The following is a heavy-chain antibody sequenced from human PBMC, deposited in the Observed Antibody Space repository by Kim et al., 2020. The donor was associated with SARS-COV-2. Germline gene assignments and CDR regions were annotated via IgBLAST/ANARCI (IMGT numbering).Heavy chain of an antibody. CDR2: IKSKTDGGTT. V-gene: IGHV3-15*01. Sequence: GGSLRLSCAASGFTFSNAWMSWVRQAPGKGLEWVGRIKSKTDGGTTDYAAPVKGRFTISRDDSKNTLYLQMNSLKTEDTAVYYCTTDSLATPRYYDYVWGSYYDAFDIWGQGTMVTVSS. J-gene: IGHJ3*02. CDR1: GFTFSNAW. D-gene: IGHD3-16*01. CDR3: TTDSLATPRYYDYVWGSYYDAFDI.